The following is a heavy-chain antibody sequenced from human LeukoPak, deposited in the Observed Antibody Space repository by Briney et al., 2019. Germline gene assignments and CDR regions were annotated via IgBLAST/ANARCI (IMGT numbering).Heavy chain of an antibody. CDR3: AKVGFNA. J-gene: IGHJ5*02. CDR2: INPNSGGT. Sequence: ASVKVSCKASGYTFTDYFIHWVRQAPGQGLEWMGWINPNSGGTKYAQKFQGRVTMSRDSSISTAYMELSRLRSDDTAVYYCAKVGFNAWGQGTLVTVSS. CDR1: GYTFTDYF. V-gene: IGHV1-2*02.